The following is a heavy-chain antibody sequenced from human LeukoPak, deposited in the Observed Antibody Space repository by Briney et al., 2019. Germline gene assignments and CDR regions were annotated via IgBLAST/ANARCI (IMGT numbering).Heavy chain of an antibody. D-gene: IGHD1-1*01. J-gene: IGHJ4*02. CDR1: GFTFSSYW. CDR2: INQDASSI. V-gene: IGHV3-7*04. CDR3: ARTGYIDEGFDY. Sequence: GGSLRLSCAASGFTFSSYWMSWVRQAPDKGLEWVANINQDASSINYAGSVKGRFTISRDNAKKSLYLQMNSLRAEDTAVYYCARTGYIDEGFDYWGQGTLVTVSS.